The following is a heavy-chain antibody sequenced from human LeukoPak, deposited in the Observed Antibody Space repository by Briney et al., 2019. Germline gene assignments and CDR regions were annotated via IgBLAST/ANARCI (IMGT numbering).Heavy chain of an antibody. Sequence: PGRSLRLSYAASGFTFSSYGMHWVRPAPGKGLEWVAVIWYDGSNKYYADSVKGRFTISRDNSKNTLYLQMNSLRAEDTAVYYCARDGGDGYNYEYWGQGTLVTVSS. J-gene: IGHJ4*02. CDR3: ARDGGDGYNYEY. CDR1: GFTFSSYG. D-gene: IGHD5-24*01. CDR2: IWYDGSNK. V-gene: IGHV3-33*01.